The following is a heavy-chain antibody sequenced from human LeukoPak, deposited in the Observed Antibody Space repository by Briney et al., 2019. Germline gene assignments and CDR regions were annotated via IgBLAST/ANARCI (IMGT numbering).Heavy chain of an antibody. CDR2: ISTSSHYI. CDR3: ARDQCSTTTCPIDY. V-gene: IGHV3-21*01. D-gene: IGHD2-2*01. Sequence: PGGSLRLSFAASGITFSIYTINLVRQAPGKGLEWVSSISTSSHYIYYADSVKGRVTISRDNAKSSLYLQLDSLRAEDTAVYYCARDQCSTTTCPIDYWGQGTLVTVAS. J-gene: IGHJ4*02. CDR1: GITFSIYT.